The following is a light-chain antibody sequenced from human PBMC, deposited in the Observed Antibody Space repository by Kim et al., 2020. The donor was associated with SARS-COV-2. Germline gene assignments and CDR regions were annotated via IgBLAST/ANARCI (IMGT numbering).Light chain of an antibody. CDR1: QSISSW. CDR3: LQYNSYPWT. CDR2: KAS. J-gene: IGKJ1*01. Sequence: DIQMTQSPSTLSASIGDRVTITCRASQSISSWLAWYQQKPGKAPKLLIYKASSLESGVPSRFSGSGSGTEFTLTISSLQPDDFATNYCLQYNSYPWTFGQGTKVDLK. V-gene: IGKV1-5*03.